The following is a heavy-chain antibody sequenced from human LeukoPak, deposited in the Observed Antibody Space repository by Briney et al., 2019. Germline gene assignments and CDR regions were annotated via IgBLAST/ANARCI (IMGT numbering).Heavy chain of an antibody. CDR2: ISPDGSST. CDR3: ATAWSF. Sequence: PGGSLRLSWVASQFTFKNYWMHWVRQAPGRGLVWLSYISPDGSSTTYADSVRGRFTISRDNAKNTLYLQMNSLRADDTAVYFCATAWSFWGQGTLVTVSS. V-gene: IGHV3-74*03. CDR1: QFTFKNYW. J-gene: IGHJ4*02. D-gene: IGHD2-21*02.